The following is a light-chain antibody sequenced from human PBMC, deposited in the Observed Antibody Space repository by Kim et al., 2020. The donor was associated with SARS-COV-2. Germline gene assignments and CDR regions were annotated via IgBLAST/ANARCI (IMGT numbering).Light chain of an antibody. V-gene: IGLV1-44*01. Sequence: PGQRVTISCSGSSSNIGSNTVNWYQQLPGTAPKLLIYSNNQRPSGVPDRFSGSKSGTSASLAISGLQSEDEADYYCAAWDDSGVVFGGGTQLTVL. CDR2: SNN. J-gene: IGLJ2*01. CDR3: AAWDDSGVV. CDR1: SSNIGSNT.